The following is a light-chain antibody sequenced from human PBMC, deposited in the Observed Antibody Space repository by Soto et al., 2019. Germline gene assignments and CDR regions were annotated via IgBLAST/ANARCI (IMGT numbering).Light chain of an antibody. CDR2: AAS. V-gene: IGKV1-17*01. CDR1: QGMRND. Sequence: DIQMTQSPSSLSASVGDRGTITCRSSQGMRNDLGWYQQKPGKAPKRLIYAASGWQSAVPSRFSRSGSGTALTLTVSTLQPDDLTTYYCLQHNSYPLTFGGGTKVDMK. CDR3: LQHNSYPLT. J-gene: IGKJ4*01.